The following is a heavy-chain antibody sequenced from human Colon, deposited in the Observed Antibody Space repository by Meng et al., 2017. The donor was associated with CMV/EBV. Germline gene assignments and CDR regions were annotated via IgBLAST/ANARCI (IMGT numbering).Heavy chain of an antibody. J-gene: IGHJ3*02. V-gene: IGHV3-30*02. CDR3: AKGGRGGNDGLDI. CDR1: GFTFDDYG. D-gene: IGHD3-16*01. CDR2: IGFDGRNK. Sequence: GESLKISCAASGFTFDDYGMHWVRHAPDKGLEWVAYIGFDGRNKYYGDSAKGRLVISRDNADYRLYLQMNSLRVKDTAVYFCAKGGRGGNDGLDIWGQGTLVTVSS.